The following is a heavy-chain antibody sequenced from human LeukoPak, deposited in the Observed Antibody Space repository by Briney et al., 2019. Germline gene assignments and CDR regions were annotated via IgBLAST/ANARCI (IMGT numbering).Heavy chain of an antibody. D-gene: IGHD3-3*01. V-gene: IGHV1-2*02. CDR2: INPNSGGT. CDR1: GYTFTGYY. Sequence: ASVKVSCKASGYTFTGYYMHWVRQAPGQGLEWMGWINPNSGGTNYAQKFQGRVTMTRDTSISTAYMELSRLRSDDTAVYYCAREHDFWSGYYTGGFKREYYFDYWGQGTLVTVSS. CDR3: AREHDFWSGYYTGGFKREYYFDY. J-gene: IGHJ4*02.